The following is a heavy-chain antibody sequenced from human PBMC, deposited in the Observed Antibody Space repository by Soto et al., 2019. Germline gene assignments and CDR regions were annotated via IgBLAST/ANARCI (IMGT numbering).Heavy chain of an antibody. D-gene: IGHD2-2*01. CDR1: GFTFSSYS. CDR3: ASVFQYQLRFVG. V-gene: IGHV3-21*01. CDR2: ISSSSSYI. J-gene: IGHJ4*02. Sequence: EVQLVESGGGLVKPGGSLRLSCAASGFTFSSYSMNWVRQAPGKGLEWVSSISSSSSYIYYADSVKGRFTISRDNAQNSLYLQMTSLRAEDTAVYDWASVFQYQLRFVGWGQGTLVTVSS.